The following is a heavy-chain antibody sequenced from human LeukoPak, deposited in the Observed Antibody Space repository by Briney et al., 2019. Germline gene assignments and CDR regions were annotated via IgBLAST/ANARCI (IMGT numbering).Heavy chain of an antibody. D-gene: IGHD3-22*01. Sequence: SGTLSLTCAVSGGSISSSNWWSWVRQPPGKGLEWIGEIYHSGSTNYNPSLKSRVTISVDKSKNQFSLKLSSVTAADTAVYYCASDPYYYDSSGYYPVGPYYYYGMDVWGQGTTVTVSS. V-gene: IGHV4-4*02. CDR1: GGSISSSNW. CDR2: IYHSGST. J-gene: IGHJ6*02. CDR3: ASDPYYYDSSGYYPVGPYYYYGMDV.